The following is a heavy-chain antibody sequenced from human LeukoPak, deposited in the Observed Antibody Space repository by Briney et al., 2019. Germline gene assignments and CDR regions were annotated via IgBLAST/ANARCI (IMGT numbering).Heavy chain of an antibody. Sequence: GGSLRLSCAASGFTFSSYWMSWVRQPQREGLGWVAYIKQDGSEKYYVVSVKGRFTISRDNAKNSLYLQMNSLRAEDTAVYYCARDCPYDYYDSSGYYEGMDVWGQGTTVTVSS. V-gene: IGHV3-7*01. CDR2: IKQDGSEK. CDR1: GFTFSSYW. J-gene: IGHJ6*02. CDR3: ARDCPYDYYDSSGYYEGMDV. D-gene: IGHD3-22*01.